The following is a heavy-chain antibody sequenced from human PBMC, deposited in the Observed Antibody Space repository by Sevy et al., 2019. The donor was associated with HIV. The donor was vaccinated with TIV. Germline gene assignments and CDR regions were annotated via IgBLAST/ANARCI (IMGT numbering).Heavy chain of an antibody. J-gene: IGHJ4*02. Sequence: GGSLRLSCAASGFNFRSYVMSWVRQAPGKGLEWVSGISGSGGSTYYADSVKGRFTTSRDTSKNNQYLQMNSLGAEDTAVYYCAKAKTVAAGFDYWGQGTLVTVSS. CDR3: AKAKTVAAGFDY. CDR1: GFNFRSYV. CDR2: ISGSGGST. D-gene: IGHD6-19*01. V-gene: IGHV3-23*01.